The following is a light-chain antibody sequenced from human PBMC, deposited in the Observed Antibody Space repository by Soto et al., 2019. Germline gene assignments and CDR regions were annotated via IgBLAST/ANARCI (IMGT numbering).Light chain of an antibody. Sequence: EIVLTQSPVTLSLSPGERATLSCRASQSVSSSYLAWYQQKPGQAPRLLIYGASSRATGIPDRFSGSGSGTDFTLTISRLEPEDFAVYYCQQYGSSLRTFGGGTKVDIK. CDR3: QQYGSSLRT. CDR2: GAS. CDR1: QSVSSSY. V-gene: IGKV3-20*01. J-gene: IGKJ4*01.